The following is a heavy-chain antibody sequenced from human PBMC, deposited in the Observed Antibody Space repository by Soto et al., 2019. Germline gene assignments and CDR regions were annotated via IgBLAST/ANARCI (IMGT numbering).Heavy chain of an antibody. CDR2: INPDSGDT. V-gene: IGHV1-2*02. CDR1: GYTFTGSS. Sequence: QVQLVQSGAEVKKPGDSVNVSCEASGYTFTGSSIHWVRQAPGQCLEWLGYINPDSGDTIFAQMFQGRVTMTRDKSISTAYMELSRVASDDTAVYYCARYLTGDPNYWGQGPLVTVSS. CDR3: ARYLTGDPNY. D-gene: IGHD7-27*01. J-gene: IGHJ4*02.